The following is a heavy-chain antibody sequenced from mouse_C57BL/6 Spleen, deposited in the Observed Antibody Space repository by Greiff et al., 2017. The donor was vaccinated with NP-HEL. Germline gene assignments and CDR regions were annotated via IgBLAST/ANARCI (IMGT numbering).Heavy chain of an antibody. CDR2: ISSGGSYT. V-gene: IGHV5-6*01. J-gene: IGHJ2*01. CDR1: GFTFSSYG. CDR3: ARQAIYYDLYYFDY. Sequence: EVQLVESGGDLVKPGGSLKLSCAASGFTFSSYGMSWVRQTPDKRLEWVATISSGGSYTYYPDSVKGRFTISRDNAKNTLYLQMSSLKSEDTAMYYCARQAIYYDLYYFDYWGQGTTLTVSS. D-gene: IGHD2-4*01.